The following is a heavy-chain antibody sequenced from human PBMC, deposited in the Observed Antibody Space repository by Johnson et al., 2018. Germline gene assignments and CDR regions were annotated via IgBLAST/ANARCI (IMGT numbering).Heavy chain of an antibody. CDR1: GFTFSSYG. Sequence: QVQLVQSGGGVVQPGRSXRLSCAASGFTFSSYGMHWVRQAPGKGLEWVAVISYDGSNKYYADSVKGRFTISRDNSKNTLYLQMNSLRAADTAVYYCAKDRAYGGYVGYYYYGLDVWGQGTTVTVSS. D-gene: IGHD6-25*01. J-gene: IGHJ6*02. CDR3: AKDRAYGGYVGYYYYGLDV. CDR2: ISYDGSNK. V-gene: IGHV3-30*18.